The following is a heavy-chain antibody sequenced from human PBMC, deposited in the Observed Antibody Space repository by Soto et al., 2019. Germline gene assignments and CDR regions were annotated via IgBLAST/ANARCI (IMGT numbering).Heavy chain of an antibody. CDR1: GYTFTSYG. D-gene: IGHD6-19*01. CDR2: ISAYNGNT. CDR3: ARDQQWLGTYYYYGMDV. Sequence: ASVKVSCKASGYTFTSYGISWVRQAPGQGLEWMGWISAYNGNTNYAQKLQGRVTMTTDTSTSTAYMELRSLRSDDTAVYYCARDQQWLGTYYYYGMDVWGQGTTVNRLL. V-gene: IGHV1-18*01. J-gene: IGHJ6*02.